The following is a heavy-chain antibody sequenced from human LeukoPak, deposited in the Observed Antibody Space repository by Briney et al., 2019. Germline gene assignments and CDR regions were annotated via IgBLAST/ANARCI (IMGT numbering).Heavy chain of an antibody. J-gene: IGHJ5*02. Sequence: PSETLSLTCTVSGGSISSYYWSWIRQPPGKGLEWIGYIYYSGSTNYNPSLKSRVTISVDTSKNQFSLKLSSVTAADTAVYYCAREGDYDSSGYYYSGDYPFDPWGQGTLVTVSS. D-gene: IGHD3-22*01. CDR3: AREGDYDSSGYYYSGDYPFDP. CDR1: GGSISSYY. CDR2: IYYSGST. V-gene: IGHV4-59*01.